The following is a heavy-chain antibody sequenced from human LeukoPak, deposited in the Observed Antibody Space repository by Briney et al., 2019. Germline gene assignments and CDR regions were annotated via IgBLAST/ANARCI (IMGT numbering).Heavy chain of an antibody. CDR2: IIPIFVTA. D-gene: IGHD2-2*01. CDR1: GGTFSSYA. Sequence: SVRVSCKASGGTFSSYAISGVPQAPGQGLEGRGGIIPIFVTANYAQKFQGRVTITADESTSTAYMELSSLRSEDTAVYYCARAVVPAAMQVYFQNWGQGTLVTVSS. CDR3: ARAVVPAAMQVYFQN. V-gene: IGHV1-69*13. J-gene: IGHJ1*01.